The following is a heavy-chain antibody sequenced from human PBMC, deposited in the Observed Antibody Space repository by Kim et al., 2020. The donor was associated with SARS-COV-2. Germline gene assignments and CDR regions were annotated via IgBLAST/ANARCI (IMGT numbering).Heavy chain of an antibody. CDR2: T. CDR3: ARDRVGATEFDC. Sequence: TNYARRFQGRVTMTRDTSSNTASMGLSSLRSDDTAVYYCARDRVGATEFDCWGQGTLVTVSS. D-gene: IGHD1-26*01. J-gene: IGHJ4*02. V-gene: IGHV1-2*02.